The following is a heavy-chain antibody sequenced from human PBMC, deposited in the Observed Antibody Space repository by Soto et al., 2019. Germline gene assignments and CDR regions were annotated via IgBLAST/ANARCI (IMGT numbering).Heavy chain of an antibody. J-gene: IGHJ5*02. Sequence: QVQLVQSGAEVKKPGASVKVSCKASGYTFTGYFMHWVRQAPGQGLEWMGWINSNSGATKYAQKFQGRVTLSRDTSISTAYMELSGLRSDDTAVYSCARGGGTILAPLPWGQGTLVTVSS. CDR3: ARGGGTILAPLP. D-gene: IGHD3-3*01. V-gene: IGHV1-2*02. CDR1: GYTFTGYF. CDR2: INSNSGAT.